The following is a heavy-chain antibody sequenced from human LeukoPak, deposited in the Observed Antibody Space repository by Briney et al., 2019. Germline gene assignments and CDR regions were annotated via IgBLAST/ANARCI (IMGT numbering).Heavy chain of an antibody. CDR3: ARDYRPHGAARLVDYFDY. CDR2: MSSSGSRSGSTI. D-gene: IGHD2-15*01. Sequence: GGSLRLSCAASGFTFSDYHMSWIRQAPGKGLEWVSYMSSSGSRSGSTIYYAASVKGRFTISRDNAKNSLYLQMNSLRAEDTAVYYCARDYRPHGAARLVDYFDYWGQGTLVTVSS. CDR1: GFTFSDYH. J-gene: IGHJ4*02. V-gene: IGHV3-11*04.